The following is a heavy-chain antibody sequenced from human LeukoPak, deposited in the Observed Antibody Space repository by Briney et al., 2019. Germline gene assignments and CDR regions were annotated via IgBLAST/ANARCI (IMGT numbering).Heavy chain of an antibody. D-gene: IGHD6-13*01. CDR2: IYHSGST. J-gene: IGHJ5*02. Sequence: PSGTLSLTCAVSGGSISSSNWWSWVRQPPGKGLEWIGEIYHSGSTNYNPSLKSRVTISVDKSKNQFSLRLSSVTAADTAVYYCARAGIAAAGNRWFDPWGQGTLVTVSS. CDR3: ARAGIAAAGNRWFDP. V-gene: IGHV4-4*02. CDR1: GGSISSSNW.